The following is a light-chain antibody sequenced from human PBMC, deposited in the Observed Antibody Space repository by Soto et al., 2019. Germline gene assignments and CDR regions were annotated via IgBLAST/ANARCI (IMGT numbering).Light chain of an antibody. CDR3: QQGGT. CDR1: QSVNSY. J-gene: IGKJ5*01. Sequence: EIVLTQSPATLSLSPGERATLSCRASQSVNSYLAWYQQKPGQAPRLLIYDASNRATGIPARFSGSGSGTDFTLPISSLEPKDFAVYYCQQGGTFGQGTRLEIK. V-gene: IGKV3-11*01. CDR2: DAS.